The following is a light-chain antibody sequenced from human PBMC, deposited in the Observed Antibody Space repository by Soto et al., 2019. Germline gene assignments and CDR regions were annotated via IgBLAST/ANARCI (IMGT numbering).Light chain of an antibody. CDR3: QSYDSTLSASV. CDR1: SSNIGAGYD. CDR2: GNN. J-gene: IGLJ3*02. V-gene: IGLV1-40*01. Sequence: QSVLTQPPSVSGAPGQRVTISCTGSSSNIGAGYDVHWYQQFPGTAPKVLIYGNNNRPSGVPDRFSGSKSGTSASLAITGLQAEDEAIYYCQSYDSTLSASVFGGGTKLTVL.